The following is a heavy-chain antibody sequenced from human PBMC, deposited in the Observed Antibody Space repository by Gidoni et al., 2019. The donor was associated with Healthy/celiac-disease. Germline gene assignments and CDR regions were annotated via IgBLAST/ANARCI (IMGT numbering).Heavy chain of an antibody. D-gene: IGHD2-15*01. V-gene: IGHV3-11*05. CDR3: AREGCSGGSCYDY. CDR1: GFTLSDYY. Sequence: QVQLVESGGGLVKPGGSLRLACAASGFTLSDYYMSWIRQAPGKGLEWVSYSSSSSIYTTYAYSVKGRFTISRDNAKNSLYLQMNSLRAEDTAVYYCAREGCSGGSCYDYWGQGTLVTVSS. J-gene: IGHJ4*02. CDR2: SSSSSIYT.